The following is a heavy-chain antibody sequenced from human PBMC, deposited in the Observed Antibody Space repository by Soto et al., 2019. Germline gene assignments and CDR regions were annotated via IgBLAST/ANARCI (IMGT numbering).Heavy chain of an antibody. Sequence: SETLSLTCAVYGGSFSGYYGSWIRQPPGKGLEWIGEINHSGSTNYNPSLKSRVTISVDTSKNQFSLKLSSVTAADTAVYYCARGWGRIFDYWGQGTLVTVS. CDR2: INHSGST. V-gene: IGHV4-34*01. D-gene: IGHD7-27*01. J-gene: IGHJ4*02. CDR3: ARGWGRIFDY. CDR1: GGSFSGYY.